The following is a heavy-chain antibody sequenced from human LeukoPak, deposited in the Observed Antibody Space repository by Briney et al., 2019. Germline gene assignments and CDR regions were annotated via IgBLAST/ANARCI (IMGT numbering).Heavy chain of an antibody. D-gene: IGHD2-2*01. CDR2: INHSGST. Sequence: SETLSLTCAVYGGSFSGYYCSWIRQPPGKGLEWIGEINHSGSTNYNPSLKSRVTISVDTSKNQFSPKLSSVTAADTAVYYCARSAVVVPAATNYYYYGMDVWGQGTTVTVSS. J-gene: IGHJ6*02. CDR3: ARSAVVVPAATNYYYYGMDV. V-gene: IGHV4-34*01. CDR1: GGSFSGYY.